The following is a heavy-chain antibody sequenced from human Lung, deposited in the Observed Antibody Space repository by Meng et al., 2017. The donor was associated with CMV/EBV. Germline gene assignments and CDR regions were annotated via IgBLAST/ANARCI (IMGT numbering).Heavy chain of an antibody. CDR2: IPHRGSS. J-gene: IGHJ1*01. CDR1: GDSCTKHNW. CDR3: LRRSGGSV. Sequence: QVQVRESGPALEKPSEILSVTCAVPGDSCTKHNWWAWVRQPPGKGLEWIWEIPHRGSSAYNPSLKSRVSMSIDKSKNQFSLKLTSVTAADTAVYHCLRRSGGSVWGQGTLVTVSS. D-gene: IGHD3-10*01. V-gene: IGHV4-4*02.